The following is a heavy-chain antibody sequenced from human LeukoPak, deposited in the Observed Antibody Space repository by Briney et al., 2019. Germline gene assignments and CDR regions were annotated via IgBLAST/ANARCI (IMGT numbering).Heavy chain of an antibody. CDR3: ASVDTAMVGNAFDI. J-gene: IGHJ3*02. Sequence: PSETLSLTCTVSGGSTSSYYWSWIRQPAGKGLEWIGRIYTSGSTNYNPSLKSRVTMSVDTSKNQFSLKLSSVTAADTAVYYCASVDTAMVGNAFDIWGQGTMVTVSS. CDR1: GGSTSSYY. CDR2: IYTSGST. D-gene: IGHD5-18*01. V-gene: IGHV4-4*07.